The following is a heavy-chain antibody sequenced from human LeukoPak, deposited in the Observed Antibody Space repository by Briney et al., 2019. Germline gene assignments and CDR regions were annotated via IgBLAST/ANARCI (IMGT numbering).Heavy chain of an antibody. CDR1: GGSISPYY. CDR3: ARVGSYAFDI. J-gene: IGHJ3*02. CDR2: IYYSGST. D-gene: IGHD3-10*01. V-gene: IGHV4-59*01. Sequence: SETLSLTCTVSGGSISPYYWSWIRQPPGKGLEWIGYIYYSGSTNYNPSLKSRVTISVDTSKNQFSLKLSSVTAADTAVYYCARVGSYAFDIWGQGTMVTVSS.